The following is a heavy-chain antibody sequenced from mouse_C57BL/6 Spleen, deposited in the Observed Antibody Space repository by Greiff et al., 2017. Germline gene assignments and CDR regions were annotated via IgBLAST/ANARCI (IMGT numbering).Heavy chain of an antibody. D-gene: IGHD2-1*01. Sequence: QVQLQQPGAELVRPGSSVKLSCKASGYTFTSYWMDWVKQRPGQGLEWIGNIDPSDSETHYNQKFKDKATLTVDKSSSTAYMQLSSLTSEDSAVYYCATYGNPAYYFDYWGQGTTLTVSS. CDR1: GYTFTSYW. V-gene: IGHV1-61*01. CDR3: ATYGNPAYYFDY. J-gene: IGHJ2*01. CDR2: IDPSDSET.